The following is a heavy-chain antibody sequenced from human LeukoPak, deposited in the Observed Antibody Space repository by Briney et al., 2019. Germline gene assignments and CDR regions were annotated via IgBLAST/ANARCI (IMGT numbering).Heavy chain of an antibody. J-gene: IGHJ4*02. Sequence: SETLSLTCTVSGGSISSYYWSWIRQPAGKGLEWIGRIYTSGSTNYNPSLKSRVTISVDKSKNQFSLKLSSVTAADTAVYYCARAGSIAAAADWGQVTLVTVSS. V-gene: IGHV4-4*07. D-gene: IGHD6-13*01. CDR2: IYTSGST. CDR3: ARAGSIAAAAD. CDR1: GGSISSYY.